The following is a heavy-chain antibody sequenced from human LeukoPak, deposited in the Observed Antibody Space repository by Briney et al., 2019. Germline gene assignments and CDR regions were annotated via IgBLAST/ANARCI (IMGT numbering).Heavy chain of an antibody. CDR1: GFSFRRPW. J-gene: IGHJ3*02. CDR3: ATISAQTFDI. Sequence: GGSLRLSCVGSGFSFRRPWETPVRQSLGKGLEWVDNIQPDGSDKYYVDSARRRFTVSRDKDKNSAFLQMNSLRAEDTAIYYCATISAQTFDIWGQGTLVSVSS. CDR2: IQPDGSDK. V-gene: IGHV3-7*01. D-gene: IGHD5-24*01.